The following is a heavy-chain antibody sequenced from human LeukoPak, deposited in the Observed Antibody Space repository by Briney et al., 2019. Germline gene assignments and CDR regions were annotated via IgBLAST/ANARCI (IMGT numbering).Heavy chain of an antibody. J-gene: IGHJ4*02. CDR3: ARDLSFGSLDF. D-gene: IGHD1-26*01. CDR2: IWYDGSKE. Sequence: PGGSLRLSCAASGFTLSSHGMHWVRQAPGKGLEWVALIWYDGSKENYADSVKGRFTISRDMSKNTLNLQMNSLRVEDTAVFYCARDLSFGSLDFRGQGTLATVSS. CDR1: GFTLSSHG. V-gene: IGHV3-33*01.